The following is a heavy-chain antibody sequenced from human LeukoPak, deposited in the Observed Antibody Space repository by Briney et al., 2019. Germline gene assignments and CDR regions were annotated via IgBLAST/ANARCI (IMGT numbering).Heavy chain of an antibody. J-gene: IGHJ5*02. D-gene: IGHD3-10*01. V-gene: IGHV4-30-2*01. CDR3: ARARITMVRGQVNWFDP. Sequence: SETLSLTCAVSGGSISSGGYSWSWIRQPPGKGLEWIGYIYHSGSTYYNPSLKSRVTISVDRSKNQFSLKLSSVTAADTAVYYCARARITMVRGQVNWFDPWGQGTLVTVSS. CDR1: GGSISSGGYS. CDR2: IYHSGST.